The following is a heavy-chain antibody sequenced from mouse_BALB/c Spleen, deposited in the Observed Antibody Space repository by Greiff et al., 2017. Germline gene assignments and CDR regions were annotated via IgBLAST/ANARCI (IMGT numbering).Heavy chain of an antibody. D-gene: IGHD1-1*01. J-gene: IGHJ4*01. CDR1: GFTFSSYA. Sequence: EVHLVESGGGLVKPGGSLKLSCAASGFTFSSYAMSWVRQSPEKRLEWVAEISSGGSYTYYPDTVTGRFTISRDNAKNTLYLEMSSLRSEDTAMYYCARDLKNRRYYAMDYWGQGTSVTVSS. CDR2: ISSGGSYT. CDR3: ARDLKNRRYYAMDY. V-gene: IGHV5-9-4*01.